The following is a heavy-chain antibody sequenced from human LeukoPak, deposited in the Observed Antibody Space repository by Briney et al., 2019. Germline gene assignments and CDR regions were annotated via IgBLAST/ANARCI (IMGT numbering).Heavy chain of an antibody. CDR1: GGSISSGGYY. CDR3: ARQASGGTVVTFYYFDY. D-gene: IGHD4-23*01. Sequence: PSRTLSLTCTVSGGSISSGGYYWSWIRQPPGKGLEGIGYIYHSGSTYYNPSLKSRVTISVDRSKNQFSLKLSSVTAADTAVYYCARQASGGTVVTFYYFDYWGQGTLVTVSS. J-gene: IGHJ4*02. V-gene: IGHV4-30-2*01. CDR2: IYHSGST.